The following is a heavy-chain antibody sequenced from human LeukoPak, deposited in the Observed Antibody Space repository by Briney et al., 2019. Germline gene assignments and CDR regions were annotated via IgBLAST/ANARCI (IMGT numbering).Heavy chain of an antibody. D-gene: IGHD2-21*02. V-gene: IGHV3-21*01. Sequence: GGSLRLSCAASGFNVSRSYMNWVRQAPGKGLEWVSSISSSSSYIYYADPVKGRFTISRDNAKNSLYLQMNSLRAEDTAVYYCAKEGGGDQYWGQGTLVTVSS. CDR2: ISSSSSYI. J-gene: IGHJ4*02. CDR1: GFNVSRSY. CDR3: AKEGGGDQY.